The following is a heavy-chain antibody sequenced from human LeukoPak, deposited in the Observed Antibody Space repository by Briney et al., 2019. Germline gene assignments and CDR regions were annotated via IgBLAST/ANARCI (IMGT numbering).Heavy chain of an antibody. D-gene: IGHD6-13*01. CDR3: ARDPPYSSSWYGGEFDY. Sequence: TGGSLRLSCAASGFTFSSYWMSWVRQAPGKGLEWVANIKQDGSEKYYADSVKGRFTISRDNAKNSLYLQMNSLRAEDTAVYYCARDPPYSSSWYGGEFDYWGQGTLVTVSS. J-gene: IGHJ4*02. V-gene: IGHV3-7*01. CDR2: IKQDGSEK. CDR1: GFTFSSYW.